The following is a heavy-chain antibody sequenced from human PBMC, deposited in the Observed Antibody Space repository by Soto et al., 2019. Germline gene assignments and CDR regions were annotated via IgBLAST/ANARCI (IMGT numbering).Heavy chain of an antibody. J-gene: IGHJ3*02. D-gene: IGHD2-15*01. CDR2: IYSGGST. Sequence: GGSLRHSCAASGFTVSSNYMSWVRQAPGTGLEWVSVIYSGGSTYYADSVKGRFTISRYNSKNTLYLQMNSLRAEETAVYYCARVDVVADAFDIWGEVTMGSVSS. CDR3: ARVDVVADAFDI. CDR1: GFTVSSNY. V-gene: IGHV3-66*01.